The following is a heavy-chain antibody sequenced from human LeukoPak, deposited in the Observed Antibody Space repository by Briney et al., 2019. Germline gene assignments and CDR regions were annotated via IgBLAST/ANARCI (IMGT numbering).Heavy chain of an antibody. CDR1: QFTFSTYD. Sequence: GGSLRLSCTASQFTFSTYDMSWDRQAPGKGLEWVSGISTSDSRTYYADSVKGRFVISIDNSKNTLYLQMNSLRAEDTAVYYCAKRAAAGSGYANFFVHVWGNETSVTVSS. V-gene: IGHV3-23*01. J-gene: IGHJ6*04. CDR3: AKRAAAGSGYANFFVHV. CDR2: ISTSDSRT. D-gene: IGHD6-13*01.